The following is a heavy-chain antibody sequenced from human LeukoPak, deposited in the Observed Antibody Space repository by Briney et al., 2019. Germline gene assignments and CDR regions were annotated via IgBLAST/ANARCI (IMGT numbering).Heavy chain of an antibody. Sequence: GGSLRLSCAASGFTFSSYWMHWVRQAPGKGLVWVSRINSDESSTSYADSVRGRFTISRDNAKNTLYLQMNSLRAEDTAVYYCARGGGGFYPPDAFDIWGQGTVVTVSS. J-gene: IGHJ3*02. CDR1: GFTFSSYW. D-gene: IGHD3-22*01. CDR2: INSDESST. V-gene: IGHV3-74*01. CDR3: ARGGGGFYPPDAFDI.